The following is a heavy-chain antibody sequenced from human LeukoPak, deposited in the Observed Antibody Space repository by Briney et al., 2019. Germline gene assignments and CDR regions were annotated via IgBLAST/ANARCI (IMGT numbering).Heavy chain of an antibody. CDR2: IYHSGST. CDR3: ARFVVVPAATEYYFDY. CDR1: GYSISSGYY. D-gene: IGHD2-2*01. J-gene: IGHJ4*02. V-gene: IGHV4-38-2*02. Sequence: SETLSLTCTVSGYSISSGYYWGWIRQPPGKGLEWIGSIYHSGSTYYNPSLKSRVTISVDTSKNQFSLKLSSVTAADTAVYYCARFVVVPAATEYYFDYWGQGTLVTVSS.